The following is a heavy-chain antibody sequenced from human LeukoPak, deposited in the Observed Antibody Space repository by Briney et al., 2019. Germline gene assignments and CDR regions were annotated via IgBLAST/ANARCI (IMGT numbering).Heavy chain of an antibody. V-gene: IGHV4-34*01. CDR3: ARGRGLWFGELRN. CDR1: GGSFSGYY. J-gene: IGHJ4*02. CDR2: INHSGST. D-gene: IGHD3-10*01. Sequence: SETLSLTCAVYGGSFSGYYWSWVRQPPGKGLERIGEINHSGSTNYNPSLKSRVTISVDTSKNQFSLKLSSVTAADTAVYYCARGRGLWFGELRNWGQGTLVTVSS.